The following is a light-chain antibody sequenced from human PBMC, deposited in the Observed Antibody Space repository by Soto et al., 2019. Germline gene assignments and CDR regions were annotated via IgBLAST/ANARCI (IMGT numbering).Light chain of an antibody. Sequence: EIVLTQSPGTLSLSPGERATLSCRASQSVSSSYLAWYQQKPGQAPRLLIYGASSRATGIPDRFSGSGPGTHLPLTISRLEPEDFVVYYCQQYGSSPLFTFGPGTKVDI. V-gene: IGKV3-20*01. CDR1: QSVSSSY. J-gene: IGKJ3*01. CDR2: GAS. CDR3: QQYGSSPLFT.